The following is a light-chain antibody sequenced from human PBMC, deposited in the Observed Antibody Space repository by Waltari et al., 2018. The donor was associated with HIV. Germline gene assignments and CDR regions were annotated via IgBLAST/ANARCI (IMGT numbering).Light chain of an antibody. Sequence: QSVLTQPPSVSGAPGQRVHISCTGSSSNIGAGYDVPWYQQLPGTAPKLLIYANINRPSGVPDRFSGSKSGSSASLAITGLQAEDEAHYYCQSFDSSLTTSGVIFGGGTKLTVL. V-gene: IGLV1-40*01. CDR1: SSNIGAGYD. CDR2: ANI. J-gene: IGLJ2*01. CDR3: QSFDSSLTTSGVI.